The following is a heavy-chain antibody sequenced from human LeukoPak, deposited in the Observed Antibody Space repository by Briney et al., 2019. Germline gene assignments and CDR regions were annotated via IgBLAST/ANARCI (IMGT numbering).Heavy chain of an antibody. Sequence: GGSLRLSCAASGFTFSSYSMNWVRQAPGKGLEWVSSISSSSSYIYYADSVKGRFTISRDNAKNSLYLQMNSLGAEDTAVYYCARVEGSSRVFDYWGQGTLVTVSS. J-gene: IGHJ4*02. D-gene: IGHD6-13*01. CDR2: ISSSSSYI. CDR1: GFTFSSYS. CDR3: ARVEGSSRVFDY. V-gene: IGHV3-21*01.